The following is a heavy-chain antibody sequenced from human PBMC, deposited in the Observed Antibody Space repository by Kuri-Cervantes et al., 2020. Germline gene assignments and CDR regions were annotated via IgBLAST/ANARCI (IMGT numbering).Heavy chain of an antibody. V-gene: IGHV5-51*01. Sequence: GESLKISCKGSGYSFTSYWIGWVRQMPGRGLEWMGIIYPGDSNTRYSPSFQGQVTISADKSVSTAYLQWSSLKASDTAIYYCARREGSAWYRGLEFWGQGTRVTVSS. CDR1: GYSFTSYW. D-gene: IGHD6-19*01. J-gene: IGHJ4*02. CDR2: IYPGDSNT. CDR3: ARREGSAWYRGLEF.